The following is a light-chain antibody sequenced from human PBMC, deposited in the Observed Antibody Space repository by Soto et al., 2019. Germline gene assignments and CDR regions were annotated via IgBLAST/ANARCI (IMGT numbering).Light chain of an antibody. CDR1: SSDVGGYNY. V-gene: IGLV2-14*01. CDR2: EVS. CDR3: SSYTSSSTRV. Sequence: QSVLTQPASVSGSPRQSITISCTGTSSDVGGYNYVSWYQQHPGKAPKLMIYEVSNRPSGVSNRFSVSKSGNTASLAISGLQAEDEADYYCSSYTSSSTRVFGGGTQLTVL. J-gene: IGLJ3*02.